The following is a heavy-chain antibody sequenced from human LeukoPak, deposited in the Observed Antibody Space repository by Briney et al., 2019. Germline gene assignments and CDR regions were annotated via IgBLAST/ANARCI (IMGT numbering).Heavy chain of an antibody. V-gene: IGHV3-7*04. CDR3: ARGGGWDIDY. D-gene: IGHD1-26*01. CDR2: IKEEGTVK. J-gene: IGHJ4*02. CDR1: GSSFSSFW. Sequence: GGSLRLSCATSGSSFSSFWMSWVRQAPGRGLEWVGTIKEEGTVKLYVDSVKGRFTISRDKAGNSLYLQMNNLRAEDTAVYYCARGGGWDIDYWGQGTLVTVSS.